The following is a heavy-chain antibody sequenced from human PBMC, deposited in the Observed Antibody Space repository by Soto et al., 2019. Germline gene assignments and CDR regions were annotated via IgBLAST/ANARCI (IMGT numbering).Heavy chain of an antibody. CDR1: GFTFDDYA. J-gene: IGHJ6*02. CDR3: ARDQDLGGYDLRPMYGLDV. D-gene: IGHD5-12*01. CDR2: INWNSETV. V-gene: IGHV3-9*01. Sequence: PXGSLRLSCSTSGFTFDDYAMHWVRQIPGKGLEWVSGINWNSETVGYADSVKGRFTISRDSAKNSLYLQMTTLRPEDTALYFCARDQDLGGYDLRPMYGLDVWGQGTTVTVSS.